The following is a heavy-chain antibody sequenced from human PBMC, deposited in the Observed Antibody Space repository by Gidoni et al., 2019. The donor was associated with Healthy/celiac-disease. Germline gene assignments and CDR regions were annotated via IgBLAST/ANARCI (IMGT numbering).Heavy chain of an antibody. Sequence: QVQLVQSGAEVKKPGASVKVSCKASGYTFTSYDINWVRQATGQGLEWMGWMNPNSGNTGYAQKFQGRVTMTRNTSISTAYMELSSLRSEDTAVYYCARCDDYDFWSGNIPGSEWFDPWGQGTLVTVSS. J-gene: IGHJ5*02. V-gene: IGHV1-8*01. CDR1: GYTFTSYD. CDR2: MNPNSGNT. CDR3: ARCDDYDFWSGNIPGSEWFDP. D-gene: IGHD3-3*01.